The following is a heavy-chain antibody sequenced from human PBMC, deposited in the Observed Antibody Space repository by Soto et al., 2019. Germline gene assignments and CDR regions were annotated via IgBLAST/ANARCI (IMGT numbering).Heavy chain of an antibody. CDR3: VKGRAKHCRGRTCGHWMDL. CDR1: GFTFKSHA. CDR2: IHISGETT. J-gene: IGHJ6*02. V-gene: IGHV3-64D*06. D-gene: IGHD2-21*02. Sequence: PGGSLRLSCSASGFTFKSHAMHWVRQAPGKGLEYVSSIHISGETTFYADAVKGRFIVSRDNSNNTLYLQMTSLKSEDSGVYYCVKGRAKHCRGRTCGHWMDLWGHGTTVTVSS.